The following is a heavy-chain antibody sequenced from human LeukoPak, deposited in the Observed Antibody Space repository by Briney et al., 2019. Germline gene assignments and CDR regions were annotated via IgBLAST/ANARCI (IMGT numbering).Heavy chain of an antibody. J-gene: IGHJ5*02. CDR3: ARDRLLWFGEDNWFDP. V-gene: IGHV4-4*07. Sequence: SETLSLTCTVSGDSISSYYWTWIRQPAGKGLEWIGRISTGGTTNYNPSFNSRVTMSVDTSKNQFSLKLSSVTAADTAVYYCARDRLLWFGEDNWFDPWGQGTLVTVSS. CDR1: GDSISSYY. D-gene: IGHD3-10*01. CDR2: ISTGGTT.